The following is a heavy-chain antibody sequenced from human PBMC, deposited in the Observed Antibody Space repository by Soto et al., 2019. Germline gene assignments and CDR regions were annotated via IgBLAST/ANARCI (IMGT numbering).Heavy chain of an antibody. V-gene: IGHV1-8*01. CDR1: GYTFASYN. Sequence: ASVKVSCKASGYTFASYNIYWVRQVKGQGLEWMGWMNPNSGDKGYAQKFLDRVIMTRDTTIKTAYLELTSLTSEDTAVYYCARGGRYVEWFPWFVPWGQGTLGTVSS. CDR2: MNPNSGDK. D-gene: IGHD3-3*01. J-gene: IGHJ5*02. CDR3: ARGGRYVEWFPWFVP.